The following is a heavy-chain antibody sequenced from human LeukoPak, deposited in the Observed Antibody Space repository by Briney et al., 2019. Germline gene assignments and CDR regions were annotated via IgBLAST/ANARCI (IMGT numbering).Heavy chain of an antibody. Sequence: ASVKVSCKASGYTFTSYYMHWVRQAPGQGLEWMGIINPSGGSTSYAQKFQGRVTKTRDMSASTVYMELSSLRSEDTAVYYCARDLGYCSSTSCSNEGNWFDPWGQGTLVTVSS. CDR3: ARDLGYCSSTSCSNEGNWFDP. D-gene: IGHD2-2*01. J-gene: IGHJ5*02. V-gene: IGHV1-46*01. CDR2: INPSGGST. CDR1: GYTFTSYY.